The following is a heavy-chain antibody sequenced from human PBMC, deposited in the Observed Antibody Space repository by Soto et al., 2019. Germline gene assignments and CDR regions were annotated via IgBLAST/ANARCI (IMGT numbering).Heavy chain of an antibody. D-gene: IGHD5-12*01. CDR2: ISSSGSYI. CDR3: ARDRDGYNLDFFDY. Sequence: GGSLRLSCAASGFTFSINSTNWVGQVPGKGLEWVSSISSSGSYIYYADSVKGRFTISRDNAKNSLFLQMNSLRAEDTAVYYCARDRDGYNLDFFDYWGQGTLVTVSS. CDR1: GFTFSINS. V-gene: IGHV3-21*01. J-gene: IGHJ4*02.